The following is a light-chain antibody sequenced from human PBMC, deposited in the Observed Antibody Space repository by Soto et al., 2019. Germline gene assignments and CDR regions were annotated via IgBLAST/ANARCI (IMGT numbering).Light chain of an antibody. V-gene: IGKV3-20*01. J-gene: IGKJ1*01. CDR3: QRYGG. CDR2: GAS. CDR1: RTVDSTY. Sequence: SMSPGERATLSCTASRTVDSTYFAWYQQKPGQAPRLLIYGASSRATGIPDRFSGSGSGTDFTLTISRLEPEDFAVYYCQRYGGFGQGTKVDIK.